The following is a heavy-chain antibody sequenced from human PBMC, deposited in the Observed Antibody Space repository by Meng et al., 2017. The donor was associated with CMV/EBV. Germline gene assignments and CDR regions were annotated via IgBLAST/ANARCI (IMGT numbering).Heavy chain of an antibody. J-gene: IGHJ4*02. V-gene: IGHV4-34*01. Sequence: SETLSLTCAVYGGSFSGYYWSWIRQPPGKGLEWIGEINHSGSTNYNPSLKSRVTISVDTSKNQFSLKLSSVTAADTAVYYCASYYEYFDYWGQGTLVTVSS. CDR1: GGSFSGYY. CDR2: INHSGST. CDR3: ASYYEYFDY. D-gene: IGHD1-26*01.